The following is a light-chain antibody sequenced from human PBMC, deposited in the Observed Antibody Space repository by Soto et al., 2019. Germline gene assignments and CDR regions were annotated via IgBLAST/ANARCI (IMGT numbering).Light chain of an antibody. CDR1: QTINNW. CDR3: QQYNSYS. CDR2: DAS. V-gene: IGKV1-5*01. Sequence: DIQMTQSPSTLSASLGDRVPISCRASQTINNWLAWYQQRPGKAPKLLIFDASTLESGDPSRFSGSGSGTEFTLTISSLQPDDFATYYCQQYNSYSFGQGTKVDIK. J-gene: IGKJ1*01.